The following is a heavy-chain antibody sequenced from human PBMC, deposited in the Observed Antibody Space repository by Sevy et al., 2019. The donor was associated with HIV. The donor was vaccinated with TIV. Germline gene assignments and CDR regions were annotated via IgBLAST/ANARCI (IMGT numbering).Heavy chain of an antibody. CDR1: GFSFSNYA. CDR2: ISTDGNIK. J-gene: IGHJ4*02. D-gene: IGHD3-22*01. Sequence: GESLKISCTASGFSFSNYAMYWVRQAPGEGLEWVAVISTDGNIKDYADSVKGRFTISRDNFKNTLYLQMNSLRAEDSAVYYCVSHYYDSTGYYYPLDYWGLGTLVTVSS. V-gene: IGHV3-30*04. CDR3: VSHYYDSTGYYYPLDY.